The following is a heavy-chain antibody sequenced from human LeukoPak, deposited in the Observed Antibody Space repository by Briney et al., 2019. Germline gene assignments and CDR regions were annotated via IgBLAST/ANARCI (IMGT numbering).Heavy chain of an antibody. J-gene: IGHJ4*02. CDR3: AKDRSKYSSPYCDY. Sequence: PGGSLRLSCAASGFTFSSYAMSWVRQAPGRGLEWVSAISGSGGSTYYADSVKGRFTNSRDNSKNTLYLQMNSLRAEDTAVYYCAKDRSKYSSPYCDYWGQGTLVTVSS. CDR1: GFTFSSYA. V-gene: IGHV3-23*01. D-gene: IGHD6-6*01. CDR2: ISGSGGST.